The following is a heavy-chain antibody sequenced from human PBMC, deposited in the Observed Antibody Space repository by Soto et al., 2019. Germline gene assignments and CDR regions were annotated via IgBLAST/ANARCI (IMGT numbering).Heavy chain of an antibody. D-gene: IGHD1-1*01. V-gene: IGHV4-59*01. CDR1: GGSISSYY. J-gene: IGHJ4*02. CDR2: IYYSGST. CDR3: AGPAGTTFYS. Sequence: SSETLSLTCTVSGGSISSYYWSWIRQPPGKGLEWIGYIYYSGSTNYNPSLKSRVTISVDTSKNQFSLKLSSVTAADTAVYYCAGPAGTTFYSWGQGTLLTVSS.